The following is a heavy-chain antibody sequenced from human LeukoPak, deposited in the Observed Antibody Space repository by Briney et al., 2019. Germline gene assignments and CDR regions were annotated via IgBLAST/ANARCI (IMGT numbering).Heavy chain of an antibody. CDR1: GVSISSGSYY. V-gene: IGHV4-61*02. Sequence: SQTLSLTCTVSGVSISSGSYYWSWIRQPAGKGLEWIGRIYTSGSTNYNPSLKSRVTISVDTSKNQFSLKLSSVTAADTAVYYCARDLGYLADHDAFDIWGQGTMVTVSS. D-gene: IGHD1-26*01. J-gene: IGHJ3*02. CDR2: IYTSGST. CDR3: ARDLGYLADHDAFDI.